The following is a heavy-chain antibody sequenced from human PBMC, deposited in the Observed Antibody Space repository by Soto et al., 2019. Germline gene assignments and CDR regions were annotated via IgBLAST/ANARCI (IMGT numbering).Heavy chain of an antibody. D-gene: IGHD1-26*01. Sequence: NPSETLSLTCTVSGGSISSSSYYWGWIRQPPGKGLEWIGSIYYSGSTYYNPSLKSRVTISVDTSKNQFSLKLSSVTAADTAVYYCARSLVGATTLGFDYWGQGTLVTVSS. CDR1: GGSISSSSYY. J-gene: IGHJ4*02. V-gene: IGHV4-39*01. CDR3: ARSLVGATTLGFDY. CDR2: IYYSGST.